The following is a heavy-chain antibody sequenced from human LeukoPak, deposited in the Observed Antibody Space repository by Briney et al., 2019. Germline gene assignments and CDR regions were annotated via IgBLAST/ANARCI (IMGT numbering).Heavy chain of an antibody. J-gene: IGHJ6*02. V-gene: IGHV4-39*07. CDR2: IYYSGST. Sequence: SETLSLTCTVSGGSISSSSYYWGWIRQPPGKGLEWIGSIYYSGSTYYNPSLKSRVTISVDTSKNQFSLKLSSVTAADTAVYYCARDRIAAAGIGPDYYGMDVWGQGTTVTVSS. CDR1: GGSISSSSYY. D-gene: IGHD6-13*01. CDR3: ARDRIAAAGIGPDYYGMDV.